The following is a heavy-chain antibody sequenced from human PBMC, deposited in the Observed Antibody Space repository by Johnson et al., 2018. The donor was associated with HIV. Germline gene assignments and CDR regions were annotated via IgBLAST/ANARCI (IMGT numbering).Heavy chain of an antibody. V-gene: IGHV3-15*01. Sequence: VQLVESGGGLVQPGGSLRLSCAASGFTFSSYAMHWVRQAPGKGLEWVGRIKSKTDGGTTDYAAPVKGRFTISRDDSKNTLYLQMNSLKTEDTAVYYCTTGDSQGVAFDIWGQGTMVTVSS. CDR1: GFTFSSYA. CDR3: TTGDSQGVAFDI. CDR2: IKSKTDGGTT. J-gene: IGHJ3*02. D-gene: IGHD3-10*01.